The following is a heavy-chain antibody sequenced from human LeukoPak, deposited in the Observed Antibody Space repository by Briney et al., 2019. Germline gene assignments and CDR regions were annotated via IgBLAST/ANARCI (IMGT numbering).Heavy chain of an antibody. Sequence: SETLSLTCTVSGDSISSSDYFWGWIRQPPGKGLEWIGTIYFSGSTYYNPSLKSRVTISLDTSKNQFSLKLPSVTAADTAVYYCARGSSSGYTLDYWGQGTLVTVSS. D-gene: IGHD6-19*01. CDR1: GDSISSSDYF. CDR3: ARGSSSGYTLDY. J-gene: IGHJ4*02. CDR2: IYFSGST. V-gene: IGHV4-39*07.